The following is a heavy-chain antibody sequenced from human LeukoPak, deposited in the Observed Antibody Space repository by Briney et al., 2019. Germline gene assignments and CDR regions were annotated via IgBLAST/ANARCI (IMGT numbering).Heavy chain of an antibody. CDR1: GFNVSSNY. Sequence: GGSLRLSCAVSGFNVSSNYLNWVRQAPGKGPEWVSVIYSGGSTYYADSVKGRFTISRDNSKNTLNLQMNSLRAEDTAVYHCARVDSRTAQFDYWGQGTLVTVSS. J-gene: IGHJ4*02. D-gene: IGHD6-13*01. CDR3: ARVDSRTAQFDY. CDR2: IYSGGST. V-gene: IGHV3-66*01.